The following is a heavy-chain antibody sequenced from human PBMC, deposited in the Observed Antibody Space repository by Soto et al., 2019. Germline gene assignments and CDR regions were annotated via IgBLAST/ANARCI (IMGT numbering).Heavy chain of an antibody. Sequence: SVKVSCKASGYTFTSYGISWVRQAPGQGLEWMGGIIPMFGTANYAQKFQGRVTITADTSTSTAYMELSSLRFEDTAFYYCAVIGYDLDYWGQGTLVTVS. D-gene: IGHD5-12*01. V-gene: IGHV1-69*06. J-gene: IGHJ4*02. CDR3: AVIGYDLDY. CDR1: GYTFTSYG. CDR2: IIPMFGTA.